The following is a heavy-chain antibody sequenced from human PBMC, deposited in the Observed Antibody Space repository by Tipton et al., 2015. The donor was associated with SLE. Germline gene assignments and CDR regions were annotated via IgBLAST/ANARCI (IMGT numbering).Heavy chain of an antibody. D-gene: IGHD1-14*01. Sequence: RSLRLSCAASGFTFSSYGMHWVRQAPGKGLEWVAVISYDGSNKYYADSVKGRFTISRDNSKNTLYLQMNSLRAEDTAVYYCAREVSTVHAFDIWGQGTMVTVSS. CDR3: AREVSTVHAFDI. CDR1: GFTFSSYG. CDR2: ISYDGSNK. J-gene: IGHJ3*02. V-gene: IGHV3-30*19.